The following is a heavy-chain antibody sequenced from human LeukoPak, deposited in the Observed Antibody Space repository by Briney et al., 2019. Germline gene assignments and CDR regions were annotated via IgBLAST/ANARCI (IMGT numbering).Heavy chain of an antibody. Sequence: SETLSLTCSVSGGSISSDYWGWIRQPPGKGLGWIGYMYYTGSTNYNPFLKSRVTISLATSKTQFSLKLSSVTPAATAVYYGARVSVVYGMDVWGQGTTVTVSS. CDR2: MYYTGST. J-gene: IGHJ6*02. CDR1: GGSISSDY. CDR3: ARVSVVYGMDV. V-gene: IGHV4-59*01.